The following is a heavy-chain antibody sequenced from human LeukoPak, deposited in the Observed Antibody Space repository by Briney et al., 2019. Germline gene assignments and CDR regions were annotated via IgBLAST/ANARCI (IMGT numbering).Heavy chain of an antibody. V-gene: IGHV4-59*01. D-gene: IGHD3-16*01. CDR1: GGSISSYY. Sequence: SETLSLTCTVSGGSISSYYWNWIRQPPGKGLEWIGYIYYSGSTNYNPSLKSRVTISVDTSKNQFSLNLTSVTAADTTVYYCARFTPQGYGWGGYNRFDPWGQGTLVTVSS. CDR3: ARFTPQGYGWGGYNRFDP. J-gene: IGHJ5*02. CDR2: IYYSGST.